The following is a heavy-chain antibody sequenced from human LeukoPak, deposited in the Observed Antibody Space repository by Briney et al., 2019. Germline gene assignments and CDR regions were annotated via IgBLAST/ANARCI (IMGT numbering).Heavy chain of an antibody. CDR2: INSDGSST. CDR3: ARVDSGWYRRYFDL. CDR1: GFTFSSYW. J-gene: IGHJ2*01. D-gene: IGHD6-19*01. V-gene: IGHV3-74*01. Sequence: GGSLRLSCAASGFTFSSYWMHWVRQAPGKGLVWVSRINSDGSSTSYADSEKGRFTISRDNAKNTLYLQMNSLRAEDTAVYYCARVDSGWYRRYFDLWGRGTLVTVSS.